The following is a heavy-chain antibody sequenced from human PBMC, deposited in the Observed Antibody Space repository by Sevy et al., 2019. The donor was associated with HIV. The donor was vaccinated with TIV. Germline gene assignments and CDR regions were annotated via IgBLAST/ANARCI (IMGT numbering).Heavy chain of an antibody. CDR2: ISGSGGST. J-gene: IGHJ3*02. Sequence: GGSLRLSCEASGFTFVTYAMNWVRQAPGKGLEWVSGISGSGGSTYYADSEKGRFTISRDNSKITLYLQMNSLRAEDRAVYYCAKDVYDSSGYYPMGAFDIWGQGTLVTVSS. CDR3: AKDVYDSSGYYPMGAFDI. D-gene: IGHD3-22*01. CDR1: GFTFVTYA. V-gene: IGHV3-23*01.